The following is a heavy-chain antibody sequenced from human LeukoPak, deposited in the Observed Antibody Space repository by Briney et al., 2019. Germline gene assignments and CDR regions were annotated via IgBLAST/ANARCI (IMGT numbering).Heavy chain of an antibody. J-gene: IGHJ6*03. CDR1: GYSFTSYW. CDR2: IYPGGSDT. Sequence: GESLKISCKGSGYSFTSYWIGWVRQMPGKGLEWMGIIYPGGSDTRYSPSFQGQVTISADKSISTAYLQWSSLKASDTAMYYCARHVNWDPYYYYYMDVWGKGTTVTVSS. CDR3: ARHVNWDPYYYYYMDV. D-gene: IGHD1-26*01. V-gene: IGHV5-51*01.